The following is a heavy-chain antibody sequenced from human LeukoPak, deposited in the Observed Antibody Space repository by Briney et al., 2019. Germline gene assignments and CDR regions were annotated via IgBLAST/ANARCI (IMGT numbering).Heavy chain of an antibody. Sequence: GGSLRLSCAASRFTFSSYSMNWVRQAPGKGLEWVSSISSSSSYIYYADSVKGRFTISRDNAKNSLYLQMNSLRAEDTAVYYCARAPISTYYDILTGYYYYYGMDVWGQGTTVTVSS. CDR2: ISSSSSYI. V-gene: IGHV3-21*01. CDR1: RFTFSSYS. D-gene: IGHD3-9*01. CDR3: ARAPISTYYDILTGYYYYYGMDV. J-gene: IGHJ6*02.